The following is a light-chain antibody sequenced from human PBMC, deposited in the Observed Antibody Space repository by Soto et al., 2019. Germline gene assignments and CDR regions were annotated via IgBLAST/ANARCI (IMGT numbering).Light chain of an antibody. V-gene: IGKV1-12*01. Sequence: DIQVTQSPSSLSASVGDRVTITCRASRSISSWLAWYQQKPGKAPKXLIYAASTLQSGVPSRFSGNGSGTDFTIIISSLQPEDSETYYCQQAYSFPITFGQGTRLEIK. J-gene: IGKJ5*01. CDR2: AAS. CDR1: RSISSW. CDR3: QQAYSFPIT.